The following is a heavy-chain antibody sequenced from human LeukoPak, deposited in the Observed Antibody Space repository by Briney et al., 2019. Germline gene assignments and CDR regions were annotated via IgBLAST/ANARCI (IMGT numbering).Heavy chain of an antibody. CDR1: GFTFSSYS. D-gene: IGHD5-18*01. CDR2: ISSSSSTI. J-gene: IGHJ4*02. CDR3: ARGGYSYGFYVGGGDY. Sequence: HPGGSLRLSCAASGFTFSSYSMNWVRQAPGKGLEWVSYISSSSSTIYYADSVKGRFTISRDNAKNSLYLQMNSLRAEDTAVYYCARGGYSYGFYVGGGDYWGQGTLVTVSS. V-gene: IGHV3-48*01.